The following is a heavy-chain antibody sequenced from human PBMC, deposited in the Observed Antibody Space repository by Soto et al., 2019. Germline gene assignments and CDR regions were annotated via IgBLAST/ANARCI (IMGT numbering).Heavy chain of an antibody. V-gene: IGHV3-7*01. Sequence: GGSLRLSCAASGFTFSWYWMAWVRQAPGEGLEWVANINQDASEKNFVDSVRGRFTISRDNTKNSLYLQMNSLRAEDTAVYYCERDRGYYIYEYWGQGTLVTVSS. J-gene: IGHJ4*02. CDR3: ERDRGYYIYEY. CDR1: GFTFSWYW. D-gene: IGHD3-3*01. CDR2: INQDASEK.